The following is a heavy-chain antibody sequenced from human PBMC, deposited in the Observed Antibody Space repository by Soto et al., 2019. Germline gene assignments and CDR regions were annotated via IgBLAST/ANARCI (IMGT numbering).Heavy chain of an antibody. CDR3: ARYQAGYYDILTGYFGSSYYYYGMDV. CDR1: GFTFSSYS. V-gene: IGHV3-21*01. D-gene: IGHD3-9*01. J-gene: IGHJ6*02. Sequence: GGSLRLSCAASGFTFSSYSMNWVRQAPGKGLEWVSSISSSSSYIYYADSVKGRFTISRDNAKNSLYLQMNSLRAEDTAVYYCARYQAGYYDILTGYFGSSYYYYGMDVWGQGTTVTVSS. CDR2: ISSSSSYI.